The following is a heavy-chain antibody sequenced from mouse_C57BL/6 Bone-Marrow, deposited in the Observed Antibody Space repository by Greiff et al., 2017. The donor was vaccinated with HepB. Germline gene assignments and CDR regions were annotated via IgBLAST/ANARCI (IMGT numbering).Heavy chain of an antibody. CDR2: ISYDGSN. Sequence: VQLKESGPGLVKPSQSLSLTCSVTGYSITSGYYWNWIRQFPGNKLEWMGYISYDGSNNYNPSLKNRISITRDTSKNQFFLKLNSVTTEDTATYYCARDRYYYGSSYFDYWGQGTTLTVSS. J-gene: IGHJ2*01. D-gene: IGHD1-1*01. CDR1: GYSITSGYY. CDR3: ARDRYYYGSSYFDY. V-gene: IGHV3-6*01.